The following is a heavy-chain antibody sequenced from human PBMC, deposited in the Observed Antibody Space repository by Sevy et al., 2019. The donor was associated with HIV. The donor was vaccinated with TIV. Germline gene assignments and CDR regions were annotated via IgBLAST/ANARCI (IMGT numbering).Heavy chain of an antibody. CDR2: IKQDGSEK. D-gene: IGHD3-3*01. CDR3: ARVDDFWSGYYEVGLDYYYGVDV. V-gene: IGHV3-7*03. CDR1: GFTFSSYW. J-gene: IGHJ6*02. Sequence: GGSLRLSCAASGFTFSSYWMSWVRQAPGKGLEWVANIKQDGSEKYYVDSVKGRFTISRDNAKNSLYLQMNSLRAEDTAVYYCARVDDFWSGYYEVGLDYYYGVDVWGQGTTVTVSS.